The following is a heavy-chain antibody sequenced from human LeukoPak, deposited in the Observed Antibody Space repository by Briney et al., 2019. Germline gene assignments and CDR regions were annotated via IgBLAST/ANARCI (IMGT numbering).Heavy chain of an antibody. CDR3: AKPPQRTYGGNWGY. D-gene: IGHD4-23*01. Sequence: GGSLRLSCAASGFTFSSYAMSWVRQAPGKGLEWVSAISGSGGSTYYADSVKGRFTISRDNSKNTLYLQMNSLRAEDTAVYYYAKPPQRTYGGNWGYWGQGTLVTVSS. J-gene: IGHJ4*02. CDR2: ISGSGGST. CDR1: GFTFSSYA. V-gene: IGHV3-23*01.